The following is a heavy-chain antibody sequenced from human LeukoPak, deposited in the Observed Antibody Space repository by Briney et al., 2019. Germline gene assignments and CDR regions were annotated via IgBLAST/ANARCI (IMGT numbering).Heavy chain of an antibody. J-gene: IGHJ3*02. CDR3: ARGGPYDILTGYRRGAFDI. D-gene: IGHD3-9*01. CDR2: IYYSGSA. CDR1: GGSISSYY. Sequence: SETLSLTCTVSGGSISSYYWSWIRQPPGKGLEWIGYIYYSGSANYNPSLKSRVTISVDTSKNQFSLKLSSVTAADTAVYYCARGGPYDILTGYRRGAFDIWGQGTMVTVSS. V-gene: IGHV4-59*01.